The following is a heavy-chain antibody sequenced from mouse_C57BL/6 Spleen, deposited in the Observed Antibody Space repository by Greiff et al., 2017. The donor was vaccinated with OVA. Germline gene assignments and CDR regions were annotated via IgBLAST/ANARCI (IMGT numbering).Heavy chain of an antibody. V-gene: IGHV1-39*01. CDR3: ARGGYGSSLDFDY. CDR2: INPNYGTT. Sequence: VQLQQSGPELVKPGASVKISCKASGYSFTDYNMNWVQQSNGKSLEWIGVINPNYGTTSYNQKFKGKATLTVDQSSSTAYMQLNSLTSEDSAVYYGARGGYGSSLDFDYWGQGTTLTVSS. D-gene: IGHD1-1*01. J-gene: IGHJ2*01. CDR1: GYSFTDYN.